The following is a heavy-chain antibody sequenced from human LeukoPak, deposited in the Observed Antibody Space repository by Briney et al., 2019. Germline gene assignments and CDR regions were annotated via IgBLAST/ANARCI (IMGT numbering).Heavy chain of an antibody. D-gene: IGHD3-22*01. J-gene: IGHJ4*02. Sequence: PGGSLRLSCAASGFTFSSYDMNWVRQAPGKGLEWVSSISISSSYIYYADSVKGRFTISRDNAKNSLYLQMNSLRAEDTAVYFCARENYYGSSAYYSGQGTLVTVSS. CDR3: ARENYYGSSAYY. V-gene: IGHV3-21*01. CDR1: GFTFSSYD. CDR2: ISISSSYI.